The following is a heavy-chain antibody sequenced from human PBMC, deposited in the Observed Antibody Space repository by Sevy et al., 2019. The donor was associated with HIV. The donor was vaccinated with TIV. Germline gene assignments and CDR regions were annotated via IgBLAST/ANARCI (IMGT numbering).Heavy chain of an antibody. J-gene: IGHJ1*01. Sequence: LSLTCTVSGGSVSRPGYYWSWIRQPPGKGLEWSGYIYYSGSTNYNPSLKSRITLSVDTSRNQFSLNLNSVTAADTAVYFCARGERAAAHFKHWGQGTLVTVSS. V-gene: IGHV4-61*08. CDR1: GGSVSRPGYY. CDR3: ARGERAAAHFKH. D-gene: IGHD6-13*01. CDR2: IYYSGST.